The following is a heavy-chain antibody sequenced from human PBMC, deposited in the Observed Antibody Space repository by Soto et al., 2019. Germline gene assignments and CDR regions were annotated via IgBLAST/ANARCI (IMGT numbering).Heavy chain of an antibody. CDR2: IYYSGST. V-gene: IGHV4-59*01. J-gene: IGHJ4*02. Sequence: QVQLQESGPGLVKPSETLSLTCTVSGGSISSYYWSWIRQPPGKGLEWIGDIYYSGSTNYTPSLRSRVTISVDTSKDQFSLKLSSVTAADTAVYYCARGPSLIQLWFRYYFDYWGQGTLVTVSS. CDR1: GGSISSYY. D-gene: IGHD5-18*01. CDR3: ARGPSLIQLWFRYYFDY.